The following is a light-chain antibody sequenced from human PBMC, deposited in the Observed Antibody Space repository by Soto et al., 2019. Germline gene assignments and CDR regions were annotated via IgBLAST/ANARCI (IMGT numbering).Light chain of an antibody. J-gene: IGLJ1*01. CDR3: TSYATGSAYV. CDR1: SSDVGGDNR. V-gene: IGLV2-18*02. CDR2: DVS. Sequence: QSALTQPPSVSGSPGQSVTISCTGTSSDVGGDNRVSWYQQPPGKAPKLLIYDVSNRPSGGSTRFSGSKSGNTASLTISGLQAEDEADYYCTSYATGSAYVFGPGTKLTVL.